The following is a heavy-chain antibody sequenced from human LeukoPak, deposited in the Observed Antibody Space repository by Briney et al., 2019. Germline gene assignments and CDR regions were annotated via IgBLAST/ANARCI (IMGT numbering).Heavy chain of an antibody. J-gene: IGHJ4*02. CDR3: ARIHRYCSGGACYVLDN. CDR2: VYYSGST. Sequence: PSETLSLTCVVSGGSVSGYYWGWIRQPPGRGLEWVGYVYYSGSTNYNPSFKSRITISVDTSRNQFSLQLSSVTAADTAVYYCARIHRYCSGGACYVLDNWGQGTLVAVSS. CDR1: GGSVSGYY. V-gene: IGHV4-59*02. D-gene: IGHD2-15*01.